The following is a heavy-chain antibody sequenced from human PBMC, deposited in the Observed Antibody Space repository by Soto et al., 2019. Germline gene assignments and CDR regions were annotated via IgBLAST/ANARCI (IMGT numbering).Heavy chain of an antibody. CDR1: GFTFSSYG. D-gene: IGHD4-17*01. V-gene: IGHV3-30*18. Sequence: GSLRLSCAASGFTFSSYGMHWVRQAPGKGLEWVAVISYDGSNKYYADSVKGRFTISRDNSKNTLYLQMNSLRAEDTAVYYCAKDRFGDYDLKRIDYWGQGTLVTVSS. CDR2: ISYDGSNK. CDR3: AKDRFGDYDLKRIDY. J-gene: IGHJ4*02.